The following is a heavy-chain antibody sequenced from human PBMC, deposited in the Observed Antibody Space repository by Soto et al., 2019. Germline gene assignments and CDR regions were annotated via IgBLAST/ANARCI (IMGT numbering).Heavy chain of an antibody. J-gene: IGHJ4*02. CDR3: ARLGGYYQAFDQ. CDR2: IYYSGTT. Sequence: LLETLSLTCTVSGGSMNTYYWGWFRQPPGKGLEWIGYIYYSGTTTYSPSLKSRVTIAVDTSKNQFSLKLNSVTAADTAVYYCARLGGYYQAFDQWGQGSLVTVSS. CDR1: GGSMNTYY. V-gene: IGHV4-59*08. D-gene: IGHD3-22*01.